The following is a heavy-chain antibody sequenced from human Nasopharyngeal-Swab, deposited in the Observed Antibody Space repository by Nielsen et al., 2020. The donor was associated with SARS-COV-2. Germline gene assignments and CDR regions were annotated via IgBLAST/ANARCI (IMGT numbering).Heavy chain of an antibody. CDR1: GFIFSSYA. J-gene: IGHJ6*02. V-gene: IGHV3-23*01. CDR2: ISGSGGST. D-gene: IGHD3-10*01. CDR3: AKDVRGSGSLGCMDV. Sequence: GASLKISCAASGFIFSSYAMSWVRPAPGKGLEWVSAISGSGGSTYYADSVKGRFTISRDNSKNTLYLQMNSLRAEDTAVYYCAKDVRGSGSLGCMDVWGQGTTVTVSS.